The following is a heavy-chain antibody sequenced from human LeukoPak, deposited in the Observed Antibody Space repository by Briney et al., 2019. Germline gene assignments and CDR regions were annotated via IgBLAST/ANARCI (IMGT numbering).Heavy chain of an antibody. J-gene: IGHJ4*02. CDR1: GYTFTSYY. D-gene: IGHD3-22*01. CDR2: INPSGGST. CDR3: AKHGDYDGSGYYKYYFDY. Sequence: ASVKVSCKASGYTFTSYYMQWVRQAPGQGLEWMGIINPSGGSTTYAQKFQGRVTMTRDTSTSTVYMELSSLRSEDTAVYYCAKHGDYDGSGYYKYYFDYWGQGTLVTVSS. V-gene: IGHV1-46*01.